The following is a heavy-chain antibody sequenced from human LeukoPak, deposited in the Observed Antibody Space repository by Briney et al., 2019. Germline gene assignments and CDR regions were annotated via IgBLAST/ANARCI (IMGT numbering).Heavy chain of an antibody. D-gene: IGHD2-8*01. Sequence: PGGSLRLSCAASGRTFTEYYMHWIRQAPGKGLEWVSFIGGTAGNTYYADSVKGRFTISRDSAKNSLYLQMNSLRAEDTAVYYCAREWSAFDIWGQGTMVTVSS. J-gene: IGHJ3*02. CDR2: IGGTAGNT. CDR3: AREWSAFDI. V-gene: IGHV3-11*04. CDR1: GRTFTEYY.